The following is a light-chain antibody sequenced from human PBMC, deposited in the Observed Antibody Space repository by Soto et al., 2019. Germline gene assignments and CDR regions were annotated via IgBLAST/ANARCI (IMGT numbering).Light chain of an antibody. J-gene: IGLJ1*01. Sequence: QSALTLRASVSGSPGQSITISCTGTNSDVGGYTYVSWYQQHPGKAPKLMIYDVSNRPSGVSNRFSGSKSGNTASLTISGLQADDEADYYCSSYTSSSTPYVFGTGTKLTVL. CDR2: DVS. CDR3: SSYTSSSTPYV. V-gene: IGLV2-14*03. CDR1: NSDVGGYTY.